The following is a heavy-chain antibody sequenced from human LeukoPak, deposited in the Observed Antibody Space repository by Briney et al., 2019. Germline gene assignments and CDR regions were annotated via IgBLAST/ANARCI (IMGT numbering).Heavy chain of an antibody. Sequence: GGSLRLSCAASGFTFSSYSMNWVRQAPGKGLEWVSYISSSSSTIYYADSVKGRFTISRDNAKNSLYLQMNSLRAEDTAVYYCARDSTIAAAGRGNYYYYYMDVWGKGTTVTVSS. CDR1: GFTFSSYS. J-gene: IGHJ6*03. CDR2: ISSSSSTI. V-gene: IGHV3-48*01. D-gene: IGHD6-13*01. CDR3: ARDSTIAAAGRGNYYYYYMDV.